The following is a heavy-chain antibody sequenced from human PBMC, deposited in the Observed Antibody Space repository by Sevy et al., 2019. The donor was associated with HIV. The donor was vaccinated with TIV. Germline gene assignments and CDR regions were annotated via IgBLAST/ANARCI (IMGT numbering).Heavy chain of an antibody. CDR2: INNISRFI. V-gene: IGHV3-11*06. Sequence: GGSLRLSCAASGFTFSDYYMSWIRQAPGKGPEWVSYINNISRFINYGDSGMGRFTISRDNAKNSLFLQMNSLRAGDTTVYYCARGKVLFDYWGQGTLVTVSS. CDR1: GFTFSDYY. CDR3: ARGKVLFDY. J-gene: IGHJ4*02.